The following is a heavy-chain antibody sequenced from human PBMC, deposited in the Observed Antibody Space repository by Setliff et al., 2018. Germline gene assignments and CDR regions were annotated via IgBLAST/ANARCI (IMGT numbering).Heavy chain of an antibody. J-gene: IGHJ3*02. CDR1: GYTLTELS. V-gene: IGHV1-24*01. Sequence: ASVKVSCKVSGYTLTELSMHWVRQAPGKGLEWMGGFDPEDGETIYAQKFQGRVTMTEDTSTDTAYMELSSLRSEDTAVYYCATESLLRYFDLVGNPYAFDIWGQGTMVTVAS. CDR2: FDPEDGET. CDR3: ATESLLRYFDLVGNPYAFDI. D-gene: IGHD3-9*01.